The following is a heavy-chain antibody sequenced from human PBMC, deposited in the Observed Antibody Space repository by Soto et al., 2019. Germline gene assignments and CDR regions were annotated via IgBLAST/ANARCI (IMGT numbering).Heavy chain of an antibody. CDR1: GYTFTGYY. D-gene: IGHD3-22*01. CDR3: ARGDSSGYQAPDDAFDI. Sequence: GASVKVSCKASGYTFTGYYMHWVRQAPGQGLEWMGWINPNSGGTNYAQKFQGWVTMTRDTSISTAYMELSRLRSDDTAVYYCARGDSSGYQAPDDAFDIWGQGTMVTVSS. V-gene: IGHV1-2*04. CDR2: INPNSGGT. J-gene: IGHJ3*02.